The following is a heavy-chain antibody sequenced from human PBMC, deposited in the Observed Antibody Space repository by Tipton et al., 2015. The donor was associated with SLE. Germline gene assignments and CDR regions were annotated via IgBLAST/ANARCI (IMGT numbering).Heavy chain of an antibody. D-gene: IGHD6-19*01. CDR3: ARDRVAGPGWFDP. CDR1: GFTFSSYS. V-gene: IGHV3-21*01. CDR2: ISSSSSYI. J-gene: IGHJ5*02. Sequence: SLRLSCAASGFTFSSYSMNWVRQATGKGLEWVSSISSSSSYIYYADSVKGRFTISRDNAKNSLYLQMNSLRAEDTAVYYCARDRVAGPGWFDPWGQGTLVTVSS.